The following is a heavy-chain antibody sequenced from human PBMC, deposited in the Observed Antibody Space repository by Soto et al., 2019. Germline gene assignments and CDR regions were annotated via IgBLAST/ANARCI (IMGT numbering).Heavy chain of an antibody. CDR2: IYYSGST. V-gene: IGHV4-59*08. CDR1: GGSISSYY. J-gene: IGHJ3*02. CDR3: ARHPRRPSDTFDI. Sequence: SETLSLTCTVSGGSISSYYWTWIRQPPGKGLEWIGYIYYSGSTNYNPSLKSRVTISVDTSKNQFSLKLSSVTAADTAVYYCARHPRRPSDTFDIWGQGTMVTVSS.